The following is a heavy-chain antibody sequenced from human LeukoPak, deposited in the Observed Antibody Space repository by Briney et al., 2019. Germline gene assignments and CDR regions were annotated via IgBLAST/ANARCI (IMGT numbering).Heavy chain of an antibody. CDR1: GGTFSSYA. Sequence: SVKVSCKASGGTFSSYAISWVRQAPGQWLEWMGGIIPIFGTANYAQKFQGRVTITTDESTSTAYMELSSLRSEDTAVYYCASSYCSSTSCYRAEYFQHWGQGTLVTVSS. CDR3: ASSYCSSTSCYRAEYFQH. D-gene: IGHD2-2*02. CDR2: IIPIFGTA. J-gene: IGHJ1*01. V-gene: IGHV1-69*05.